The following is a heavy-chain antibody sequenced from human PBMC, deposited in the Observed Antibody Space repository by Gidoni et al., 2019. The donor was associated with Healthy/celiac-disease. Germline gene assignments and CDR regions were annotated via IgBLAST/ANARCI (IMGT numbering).Heavy chain of an antibody. J-gene: IGHJ3*02. CDR2: IWYDGSNK. V-gene: IGHV3-33*01. CDR1: GFTFSSYD. Sequence: QVQLVESGGGVVQPGRSLRLSCAASGFTFSSYDMHWVRQAPGKGLEWVAVIWYDGSNKYYADSVKGRFTISRDNSKNTLYLQMNSLRAEDTAVYYCARLRGYSYGYGPNDAFDIWGQGTMVTVSS. CDR3: ARLRGYSYGYGPNDAFDI. D-gene: IGHD5-18*01.